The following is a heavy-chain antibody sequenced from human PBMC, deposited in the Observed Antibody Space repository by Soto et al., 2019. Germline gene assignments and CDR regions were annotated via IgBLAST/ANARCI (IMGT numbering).Heavy chain of an antibody. Sequence: PSETLSLTCTVSGGSISSSSYYWGWIRQPPGKGLEWIGSIYYSGSTYYNPSLKSRVTISVDTSKNQFSLKLSSVTAADTAVYYCASYYGSGSYYKIHYYYYGMDVWGQGTTVTVSS. CDR1: GGSISSSSYY. V-gene: IGHV4-39*01. D-gene: IGHD3-10*01. CDR3: ASYYGSGSYYKIHYYYYGMDV. J-gene: IGHJ6*02. CDR2: IYYSGST.